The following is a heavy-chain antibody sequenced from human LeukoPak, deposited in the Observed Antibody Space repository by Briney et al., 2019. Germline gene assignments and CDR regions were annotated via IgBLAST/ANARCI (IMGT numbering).Heavy chain of an antibody. CDR1: GFTFSSYS. J-gene: IGHJ4*02. CDR2: ISSSSSYI. CDR3: AGDVQFGNKHDY. Sequence: GGSLRLSCAASGFTFSSYSMNWVRQAPGKGLEWVSSISSSSSYIYYADSVKGRFTISRDNARNSLYLQMNSLRAEDTAVYYCAGDVQFGNKHDYWGQGTLVTVSS. D-gene: IGHD2/OR15-2a*01. V-gene: IGHV3-21*01.